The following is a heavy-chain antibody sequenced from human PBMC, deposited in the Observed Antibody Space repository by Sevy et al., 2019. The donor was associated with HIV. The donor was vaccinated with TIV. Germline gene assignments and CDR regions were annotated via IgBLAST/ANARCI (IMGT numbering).Heavy chain of an antibody. CDR2: MSNTGGTI. J-gene: IGHJ4*02. V-gene: IGHV3-48*01. Sequence: GGSLRLSCAASAFSFSIYSMNWVRQAPGKGLEWLSYMSNTGGTIHYADSVKGRFTISRDNAKNSLYLQMNSLRAEDTAVYYCASQRGGYERLYYFDYWGQGTLVTVSS. CDR1: AFSFSIYS. CDR3: ASQRGGYERLYYFDY. D-gene: IGHD5-12*01.